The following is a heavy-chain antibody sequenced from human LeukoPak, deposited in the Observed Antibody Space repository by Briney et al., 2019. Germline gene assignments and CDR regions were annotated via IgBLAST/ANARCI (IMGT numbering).Heavy chain of an antibody. V-gene: IGHV4-34*01. D-gene: IGHD1-26*01. CDR1: GGSFSGYY. CDR2: INHSGST. CDR3: ANSGRNDAFDI. Sequence: PSETLSLNCAVYGGSFSGYYWSWLRQPPGKGLEWIGEINHSGSTNYNPSLKSRVTISVDTSKNQFSLKLSSVTAADTAVYYCANSGRNDAFDIWGQGTMVTVSS. J-gene: IGHJ3*02.